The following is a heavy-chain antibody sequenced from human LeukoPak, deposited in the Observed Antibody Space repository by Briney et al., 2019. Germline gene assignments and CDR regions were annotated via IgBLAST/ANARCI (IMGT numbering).Heavy chain of an antibody. J-gene: IGHJ3*02. CDR1: GFTFSSYA. Sequence: GGSLRLSCAASGFTFSSYAMTWVRQAPGKGLEWVSSISGSGGSTYYADSVKGRFTISRDNSKNTLYLQMNSLRAEETAAYYCAKGTTVTTPRAFDIWGQGTMVTVSS. D-gene: IGHD4-17*01. CDR2: ISGSGGST. V-gene: IGHV3-23*01. CDR3: AKGTTVTTPRAFDI.